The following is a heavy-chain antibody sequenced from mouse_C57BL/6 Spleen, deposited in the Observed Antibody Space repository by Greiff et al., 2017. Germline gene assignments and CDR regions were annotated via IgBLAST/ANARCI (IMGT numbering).Heavy chain of an antibody. CDR2: IDPSDSET. Sequence: VQLQQPGAELVRPGSSVKLSCTASGYTFTSYWMHWVKQRPIQGLEWIGNIDPSDSETHYTQKFKDKATLTVDKSSSTAYMQLSSLTSEDSAVYYCARYSNYDAMDYWGQGTSVTVSS. CDR1: GYTFTSYW. J-gene: IGHJ4*01. V-gene: IGHV1-52*01. CDR3: ARYSNYDAMDY. D-gene: IGHD2-5*01.